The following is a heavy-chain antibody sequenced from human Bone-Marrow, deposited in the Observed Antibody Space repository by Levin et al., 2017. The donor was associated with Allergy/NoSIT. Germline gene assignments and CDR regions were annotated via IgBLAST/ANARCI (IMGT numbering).Heavy chain of an antibody. CDR1: GYSFTSYW. D-gene: IGHD4-17*01. V-gene: IGHV5-51*01. CDR2: IYPGDSDT. CDR3: ARHQRVFGLYGDYGGFDY. Sequence: NHGESLKISCKGSGYSFTSYWIGWVRQMPGKGLEWMGIIYPGDSDTRYSPSFQGQVTISADKSISTAYLQWSSLKASDTAMYYCARHQRVFGLYGDYGGFDYWGQGTLVTVSS. J-gene: IGHJ4*02.